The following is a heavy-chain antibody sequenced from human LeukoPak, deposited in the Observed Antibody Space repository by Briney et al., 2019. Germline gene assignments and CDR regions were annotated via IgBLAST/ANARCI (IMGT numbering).Heavy chain of an antibody. Sequence: SETLSLTCTVSGGSISSYYWSWIRQPPGKGLEWIGYIYYSGSTNYNPSLKSRVTISVDTSKNQISLKLSSVTAADTAVYYCERHGHYYDTSGYYSIPDFWGQGTLVTVSS. D-gene: IGHD3-22*01. CDR2: IYYSGST. J-gene: IGHJ4*02. V-gene: IGHV4-59*08. CDR1: GGSISSYY. CDR3: ERHGHYYDTSGYYSIPDF.